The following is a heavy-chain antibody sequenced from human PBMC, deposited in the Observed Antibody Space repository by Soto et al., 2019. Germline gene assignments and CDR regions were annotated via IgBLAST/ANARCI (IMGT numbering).Heavy chain of an antibody. Sequence: QVHLVESGGGLVQPGGSLRLSCAASGFTFSGSYMSWIRQAPGKGLEWISYISSSGSSIYYADSVKGRFTVSRDNAKNSLMLQMNRLRVDDTAVEFGARCSDYDAFDLWGQGTVVAVSS. CDR1: GFTFSGSY. CDR2: ISSSGSSI. D-gene: IGHD3-16*01. J-gene: IGHJ3*01. V-gene: IGHV3-11*01. CDR3: ARCSDYDAFDL.